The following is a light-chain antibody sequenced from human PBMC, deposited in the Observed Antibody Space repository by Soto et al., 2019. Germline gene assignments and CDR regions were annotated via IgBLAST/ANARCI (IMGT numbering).Light chain of an antibody. CDR2: AAS. CDR1: QGINSF. Sequence: IQLTQAPSSLSASVGDRVTITCLASQGINSFLAWYQQKPGKAPKLLIYAASTLQSGVPSRFSGSGSGTQFTLTISSLQPDDFATYFCQQYNSYSITFGQGTRLEIK. V-gene: IGKV1-9*01. CDR3: QQYNSYSIT. J-gene: IGKJ5*01.